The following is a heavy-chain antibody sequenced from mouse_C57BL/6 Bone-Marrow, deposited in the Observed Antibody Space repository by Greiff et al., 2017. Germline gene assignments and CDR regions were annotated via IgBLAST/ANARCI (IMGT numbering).Heavy chain of an antibody. CDR1: GYAFSSYW. CDR3: AREGYYYGSSPFAY. J-gene: IGHJ3*01. V-gene: IGHV1-80*01. CDR2: IYPGDGDT. Sequence: QVQLQQSGAELVKPGASVKISCKASGYAFSSYWMNWVKQRPGKGLEWIGQIYPGDGDTNYNGKFKGKATLTADKSSSTAYMQLSSLTSEDSAVYFCAREGYYYGSSPFAYWGQGTLVTVSA. D-gene: IGHD1-1*01.